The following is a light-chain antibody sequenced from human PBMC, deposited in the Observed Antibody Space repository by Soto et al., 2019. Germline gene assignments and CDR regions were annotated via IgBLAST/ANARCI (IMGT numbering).Light chain of an antibody. J-gene: IGLJ3*02. CDR1: SSDVGGYNY. CDR3: CSYTSTNSRV. Sequence: QSVLTQPASVSGSPGQSITISCTGTSSDVGGYNYVSWYQQYPGKAPKLMIYEVSNRPSGISNRFSGSKSGNTASLTISGLQAEDEADYYCCSYTSTNSRVFGGGTKLTVL. CDR2: EVS. V-gene: IGLV2-14*01.